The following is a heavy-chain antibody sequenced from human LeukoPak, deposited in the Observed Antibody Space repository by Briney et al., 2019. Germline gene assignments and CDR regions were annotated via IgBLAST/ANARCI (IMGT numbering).Heavy chain of an antibody. Sequence: GGSLRLSCAASGFTVSSNYMSWVRQVPGKGLEWVSVIYSGGSTYYADSVKGRFTISRDDSKNTLYLQMNSLRAEDTAVYYCARSTVGATSWFDPWGQGTLVTVSS. V-gene: IGHV3-53*01. CDR2: IYSGGST. J-gene: IGHJ5*02. D-gene: IGHD1-26*01. CDR3: ARSTVGATSWFDP. CDR1: GFTVSSNY.